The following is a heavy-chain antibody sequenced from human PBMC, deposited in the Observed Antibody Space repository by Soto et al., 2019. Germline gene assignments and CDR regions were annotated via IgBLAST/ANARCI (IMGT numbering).Heavy chain of an antibody. D-gene: IGHD1-26*01. CDR3: ARDMPAGFTHYLDP. Sequence: SETLSLTGIVSGGSITSYQCIWNRQFPEKGLEWLAYTPYTGNTNSNPCFQSRVTISIDTSKNQLSLKMTSMPAADTAVYYCARDMPAGFTHYLDPWGQGTLVTVSS. CDR1: GGSITSYQ. J-gene: IGHJ5*02. CDR2: TPYTGNT. V-gene: IGHV4-59*01.